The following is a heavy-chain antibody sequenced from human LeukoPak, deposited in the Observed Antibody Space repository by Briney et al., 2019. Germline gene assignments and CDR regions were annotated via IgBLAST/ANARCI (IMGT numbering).Heavy chain of an antibody. CDR2: IYYSGST. D-gene: IGHD2-2*01. V-gene: IGHV4-30-4*01. Sequence: SQTLSLTCTVSGGSISSGDYYWSWIRQPPGKGLEWIGYIYYSGSTYYNPSLKSRVTISVDTSKNQFSLMLSSVTAADTAVYYCARGIVPAAMMADWFDPWGQGTLVTVSS. CDR1: GGSISSGDYY. CDR3: ARGIVPAAMMADWFDP. J-gene: IGHJ5*02.